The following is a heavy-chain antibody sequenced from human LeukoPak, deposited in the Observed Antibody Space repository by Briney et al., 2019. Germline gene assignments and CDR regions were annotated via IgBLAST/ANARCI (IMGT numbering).Heavy chain of an antibody. Sequence: GGSLRLSCAASGFTFSNSAMSWVRQAPGKGLEWVSTLSGSGITTYYADSVKGRFTISRDNSKNTLYLHMNSLRAEDTAVYYCAKGIYSSGWSYFDYWGHGTLVTVSP. CDR3: AKGIYSSGWSYFDY. CDR2: LSGSGITT. CDR1: GFTFSNSA. D-gene: IGHD6-19*01. V-gene: IGHV3-23*01. J-gene: IGHJ4*01.